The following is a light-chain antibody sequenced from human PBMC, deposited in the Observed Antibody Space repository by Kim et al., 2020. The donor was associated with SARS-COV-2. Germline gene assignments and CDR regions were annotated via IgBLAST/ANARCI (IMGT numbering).Light chain of an antibody. Sequence: ALGQTVRITCQGDSLRSHYASWYQLKPRQAPVLVIYGKNNRPSGIPDRFSGSSSGDTASLTITGAQAEDEAEYYCNSRDGSDNSFVFATGTKVTVL. J-gene: IGLJ1*01. CDR1: SLRSHY. V-gene: IGLV3-19*01. CDR3: NSRDGSDNSFV. CDR2: GKN.